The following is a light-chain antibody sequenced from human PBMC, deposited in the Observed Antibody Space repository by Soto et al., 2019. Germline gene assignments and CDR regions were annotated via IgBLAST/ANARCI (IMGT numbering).Light chain of an antibody. J-gene: IGLJ1*01. V-gene: IGLV2-14*01. CDR2: DVS. Sequence: QSALTQPASVSGSPGQPITISCTGTSSDVGGYNYVSWYQQHPGKAPKVMIYDVSNRPSGVSNRFSGSKSGNTAPLTISGLQAEDEADYYCGSYTTSSTLYVFGTGTKLTVL. CDR3: GSYTTSSTLYV. CDR1: SSDVGGYNY.